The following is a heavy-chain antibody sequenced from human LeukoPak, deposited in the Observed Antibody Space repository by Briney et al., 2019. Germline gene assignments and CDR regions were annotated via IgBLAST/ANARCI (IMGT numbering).Heavy chain of an antibody. CDR1: GGSISSGGYY. CDR3: ARGLTQLWLRTSYFDY. CDR2: INHSGST. Sequence: SETLSLTCTVSGGSISSGGYYWSWIRQPPGKGLEWIGEINHSGSTNYNPSLKSRVTISVDTSKNQFSLKLSSVTAADTAVYYCARGLTQLWLRTSYFDYWGQGTLVTVSS. V-gene: IGHV4-39*07. D-gene: IGHD5-18*01. J-gene: IGHJ4*02.